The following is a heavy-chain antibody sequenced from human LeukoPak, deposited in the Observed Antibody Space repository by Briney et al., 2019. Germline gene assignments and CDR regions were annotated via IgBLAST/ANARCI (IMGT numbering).Heavy chain of an antibody. CDR3: ARGDRHYYDSSGYAY. Sequence: SETLSLTCTVSGGSISSGSYYWSWIRQPAGKGLEWIGRIYTSGSTNYNPSLKSRVTISVDTSKNQFSLKLSSVTAADTAVYYCARGDRHYYDSSGYAYWGQGTLVTVSS. J-gene: IGHJ4*02. CDR2: IYTSGST. V-gene: IGHV4-61*02. D-gene: IGHD3-22*01. CDR1: GGSISSGSYY.